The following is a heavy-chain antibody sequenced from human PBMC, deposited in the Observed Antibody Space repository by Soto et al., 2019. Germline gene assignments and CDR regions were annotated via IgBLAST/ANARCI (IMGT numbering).Heavy chain of an antibody. CDR3: SGYTCGEAVVLEF. CDR2: IWYDENNK. V-gene: IGHV3-33*01. CDR1: GFTFSSYG. Sequence: QVQLVESGGGVVQPGRSLRLSCAASGFTFSSYGMHWVRQAPGKGLEWVAVIWYDENNKYYADYVKGRITTSRDNSKKSPDLEMSSLGAEVTAFYYGSGYTCGEAVVLEFWGEGAQGTV. D-gene: IGHD6-19*01. J-gene: IGHJ4*02.